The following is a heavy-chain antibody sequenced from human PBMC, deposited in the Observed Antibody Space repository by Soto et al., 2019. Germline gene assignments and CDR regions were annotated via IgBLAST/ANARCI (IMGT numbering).Heavy chain of an antibody. J-gene: IGHJ4*02. V-gene: IGHV4-34*01. Sequence: TLSLTCAVYGGSFSGYYWSWIRQPPGKGLEWIGEINHSGSTNYNPSLKSRVTISVDTSKNQFSLKLSSVTAADTAVYYCARGRYNWNYWGQGTLVTVSS. CDR1: GGSFSGYY. D-gene: IGHD1-20*01. CDR3: ARGRYNWNY. CDR2: INHSGST.